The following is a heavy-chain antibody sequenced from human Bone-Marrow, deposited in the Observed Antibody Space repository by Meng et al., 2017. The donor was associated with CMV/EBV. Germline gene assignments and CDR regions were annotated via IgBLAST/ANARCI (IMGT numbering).Heavy chain of an antibody. D-gene: IGHD3-10*01. CDR2: IQYNGNSK. Sequence: GESLKISCAASGFTFSSYAMHWVRQAPGKGLEWVSFIQYNGNSKYYADSVKGRFTISRDNSKSTLYLQMDSLRAEDTAVYYCARGRMANTMVRGVISRGYYLDYWGQGTLVTSPQ. V-gene: IGHV3-30*04. J-gene: IGHJ4*02. CDR1: GFTFSSYA. CDR3: ARGRMANTMVRGVISRGYYLDY.